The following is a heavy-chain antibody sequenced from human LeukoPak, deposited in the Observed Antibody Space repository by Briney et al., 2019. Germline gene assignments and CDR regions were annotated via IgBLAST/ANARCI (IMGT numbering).Heavy chain of an antibody. CDR1: GFTFSSYA. Sequence: GGSLRLSCAASGFTFSSYAMSWVRQAPGKGLGWVSAISGSGGSTYYADSVKGRFTISRDNSKNTLYLQMSSLRAEDTAVYYCARYSGTYYDPFDSWGQGTLVTVPS. V-gene: IGHV3-23*01. CDR2: ISGSGGST. D-gene: IGHD1-26*01. CDR3: ARYSGTYYDPFDS. J-gene: IGHJ4*02.